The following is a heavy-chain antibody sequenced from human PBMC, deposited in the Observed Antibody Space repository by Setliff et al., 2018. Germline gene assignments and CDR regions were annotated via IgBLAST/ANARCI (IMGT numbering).Heavy chain of an antibody. CDR3: ARDTRDKYDSSGYYLSLDS. CDR2: IRYDGSNS. CDR1: GFRFSTSD. D-gene: IGHD3-22*01. J-gene: IGHJ4*02. Sequence: PGESLKISCAASGFRFSTSDMHWVRQAPGKGLEWVSFIRYDGSNSYYADSVKGRFTLSRDNSNHILYMQMNSLRAEDTAVYYCARDTRDKYDSSGYYLSLDSWGQGTLVTVSS. V-gene: IGHV3-30*02.